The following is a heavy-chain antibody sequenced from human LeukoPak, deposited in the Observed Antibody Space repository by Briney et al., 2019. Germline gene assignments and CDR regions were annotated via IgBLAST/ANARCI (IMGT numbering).Heavy chain of an antibody. CDR3: ARDRAVAGLFDY. Sequence: GGSLRLSCAASGFTFSTYWMSWVRQAPGKGLEWVANIKQDGSEKNYVDSVEGRFTISRDNTKNSVYLQMNRLRAEDTAVYYCARDRAVAGLFDYWGQGTLVTVSS. J-gene: IGHJ4*02. CDR1: GFTFSTYW. V-gene: IGHV3-7*01. CDR2: IKQDGSEK. D-gene: IGHD6-19*01.